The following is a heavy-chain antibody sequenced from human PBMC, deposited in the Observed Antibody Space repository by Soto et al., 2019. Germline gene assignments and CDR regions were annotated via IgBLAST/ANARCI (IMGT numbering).Heavy chain of an antibody. Sequence: ATLSLTCAVSGGSFSGFFWGWIRQPPGKGLEWIGEVNHGRSTNYNPSLKSRVTISSDTSKNHFSLTLRSVTAADTAVYYCARAAVAAGGPFDKWGQGALVTVSS. V-gene: IGHV4-34*01. J-gene: IGHJ4*02. CDR2: VNHGRST. CDR3: ARAAVAAGGPFDK. CDR1: GGSFSGFF. D-gene: IGHD2-15*01.